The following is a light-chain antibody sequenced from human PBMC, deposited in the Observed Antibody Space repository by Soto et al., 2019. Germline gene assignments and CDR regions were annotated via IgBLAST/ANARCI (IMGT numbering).Light chain of an antibody. J-gene: IGKJ1*01. CDR2: DAS. V-gene: IGKV1-33*01. CDR3: MQALQTPPT. Sequence: DIQMTQSPSSLSASVGDRVTITCQASQDISNNLNWYQQKPGKAPKLLIYDASNLETGVPSRFSGGGSGTDFTLRISRVEAEDVGVYYCMQALQTPPTFGQGTKVDIK. CDR1: QDISNN.